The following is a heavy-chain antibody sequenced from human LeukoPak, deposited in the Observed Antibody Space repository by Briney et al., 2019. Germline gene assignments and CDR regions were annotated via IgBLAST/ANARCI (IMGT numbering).Heavy chain of an antibody. D-gene: IGHD2-2*01. V-gene: IGHV1-18*01. CDR2: ISAYNGNT. Sequence: ASVKVSCKASGYTFTSYGISWVRQAPGQGLEWMGWISAYNGNTNYAQKLQGRVTMTTDTSASTAYMELRSLRSDDTAVYYCARAVEPAGPHYYYYYMDVWGKGTTVTVSS. CDR1: GYTFTSYG. J-gene: IGHJ6*03. CDR3: ARAVEPAGPHYYYYYMDV.